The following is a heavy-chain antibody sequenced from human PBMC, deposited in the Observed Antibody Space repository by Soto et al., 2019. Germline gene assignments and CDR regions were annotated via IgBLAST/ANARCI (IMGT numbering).Heavy chain of an antibody. J-gene: IGHJ5*02. CDR2: ISGSGGST. D-gene: IGHD3-3*01. V-gene: IGHV3-23*01. CDR3: AKIITIFGVVIDWFDP. CDR1: GFTFSSYA. Sequence: EVQLLESGGGLVQPGGSLRLSCAASGFTFSSYAMSWVRQAPGKGLEWVSAISGSGGSTYYADSVKGRFTISRDNSKNTLYLQMNSLRAEDTAVYYCAKIITIFGVVIDWFDPWGQGTLVIVSS.